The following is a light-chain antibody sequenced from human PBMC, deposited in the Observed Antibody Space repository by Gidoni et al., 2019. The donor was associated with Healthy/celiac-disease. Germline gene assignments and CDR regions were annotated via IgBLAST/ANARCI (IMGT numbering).Light chain of an antibody. CDR1: QSVSSY. V-gene: IGKV3-11*01. J-gene: IGKJ5*01. Sequence: EIVLTQSPATRSLSPGERATLSCRASQSVSSYLAWYQQKPGQAPRLLIYDASNRATGIPARFSGSGSGTDFTLTISSLEPEDFAVYYCQQRSNWPLITFGQGTRLEIK. CDR2: DAS. CDR3: QQRSNWPLIT.